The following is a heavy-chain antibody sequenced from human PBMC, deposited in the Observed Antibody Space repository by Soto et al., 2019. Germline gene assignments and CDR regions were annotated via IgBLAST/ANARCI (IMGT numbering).Heavy chain of an antibody. CDR3: AKEGAESTDYGGSIDY. V-gene: IGHV6-1*01. CDR2: TYFRSKWYD. D-gene: IGHD2-15*01. CDR1: GDSVSSNRAA. J-gene: IGHJ4*02. Sequence: QVPLQQSGPGLVKPSQTLSLTCAISGDSVSSNRAAWNWIRQSPSRGLEWLGRTYFRSKWYDDYAVSMKGRIIINPDTSKNQFVLELNSVTPEDTAVYYCAKEGAESTDYGGSIDYWGQGTLVTVSS.